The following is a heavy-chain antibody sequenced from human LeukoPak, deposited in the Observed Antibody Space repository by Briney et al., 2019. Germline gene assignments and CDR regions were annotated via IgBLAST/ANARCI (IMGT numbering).Heavy chain of an antibody. V-gene: IGHV3-9*01. Sequence: GRSLRLSCAASGFTFDDYAMHWVRQAPGMGLEWVSGISWNSGSIGYADSVKGRFTISRDNAKNSLYLQMNSLRAEDTALYYCAKDIYGDYYYGMDVWGQGTTVTVSS. CDR1: GFTFDDYA. CDR2: ISWNSGSI. J-gene: IGHJ6*02. CDR3: AKDIYGDYYYGMDV. D-gene: IGHD4-17*01.